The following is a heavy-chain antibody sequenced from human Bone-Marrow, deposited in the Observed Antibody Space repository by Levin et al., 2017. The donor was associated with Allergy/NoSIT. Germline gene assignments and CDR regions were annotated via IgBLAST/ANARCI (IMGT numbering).Heavy chain of an antibody. CDR2: IRGSGVGT. D-gene: IGHD6-6*01. V-gene: IGHV3-23*01. J-gene: IGHJ4*02. CDR1: GFTFSSYA. CDR3: AKDISSSWSTGDLDY. Sequence: GESLKISFAASGFTFSSYAMSWVRQAPGKGLEWVSGIRGSGVGTYYADSVKGRFTISRDNSKNTLYLQMKSLRAEDTAVYYCAKDISSSWSTGDLDYWGQGTQVTVSS.